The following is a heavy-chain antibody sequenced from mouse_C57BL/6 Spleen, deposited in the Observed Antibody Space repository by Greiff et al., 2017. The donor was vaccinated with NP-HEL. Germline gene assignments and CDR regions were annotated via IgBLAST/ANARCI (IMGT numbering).Heavy chain of an antibody. V-gene: IGHV3-1*01. Sequence: DVQLQESGPGMVKPSQSLSLTCTVTGYSITSGYDWHWIRHFPGNKLEWMGYISYSGSTNYNPSLKSRISITHDTSKNHFFLKLNSVTTEDTATYYCARGGVTTVVLDYWGQGTTLTVSS. J-gene: IGHJ2*01. D-gene: IGHD1-1*01. CDR2: ISYSGST. CDR3: ARGGVTTVVLDY. CDR1: GYSITSGYD.